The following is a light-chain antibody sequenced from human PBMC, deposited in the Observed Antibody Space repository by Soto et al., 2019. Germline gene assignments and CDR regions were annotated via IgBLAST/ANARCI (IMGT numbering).Light chain of an antibody. J-gene: IGKJ1*01. CDR3: QQYNNWPRT. Sequence: VLTPSPGTLSLSPGERATLSCRASQSVSSNLAWYQQKPGQAPRLLIYGASTRATGIPARFSGSGSGTEFTLTISSLQSEDFAVYYCQQYNNWPRTFGQGTKVDIK. CDR1: QSVSSN. CDR2: GAS. V-gene: IGKV3-15*01.